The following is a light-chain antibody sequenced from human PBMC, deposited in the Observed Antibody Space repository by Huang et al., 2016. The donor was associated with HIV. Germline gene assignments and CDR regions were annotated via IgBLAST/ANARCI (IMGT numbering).Light chain of an antibody. CDR1: QNVRSS. V-gene: IGKV3-15*01. J-gene: IGKJ2*01. CDR3: QQYENWPPEYT. CDR2: GAS. Sequence: EIVLTQSPAILSVSPGERATLSCRASQNVRSSFAWYQQRPGQPPRLLISGASTRATGIPARFSGSGSGTGCTLTISSLQSEDFAVYYCQQYENWPPEYTFGQGTKLEL.